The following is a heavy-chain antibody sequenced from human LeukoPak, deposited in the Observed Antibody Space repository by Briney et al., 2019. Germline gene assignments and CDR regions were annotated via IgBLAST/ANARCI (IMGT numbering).Heavy chain of an antibody. CDR2: IRSKAYGGTT. D-gene: IGHD1-26*01. V-gene: IGHV3-49*04. CDR1: GFAVSSNY. Sequence: GGSLRLSCAASGFAVSSNYMSWVRQAPGKGLEWVGFIRSKAYGGTTEYAASVKGRFTISRDDSKSIAYLQMNSLKTEDTAVYYCTRDRGATTNFDYWGQGTLATVSS. J-gene: IGHJ4*02. CDR3: TRDRGATTNFDY.